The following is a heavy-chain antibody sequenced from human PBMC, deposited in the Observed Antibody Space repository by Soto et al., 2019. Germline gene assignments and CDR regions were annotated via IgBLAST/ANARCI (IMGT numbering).Heavy chain of an antibody. D-gene: IGHD6-19*01. CDR1: GFTFSSYS. J-gene: IGHJ3*02. Sequence: PGGSLRLSCAASGFTFSSYSMNWVRQAPGKGLEWVSYISSSSSTIYYADSVKGRFTISRDNAKNSLYLQMNSLRDEDTAVYYCARSDSSGWYDDAFDIWGQGTMVTVSS. CDR3: ARSDSSGWYDDAFDI. CDR2: ISSSSSTI. V-gene: IGHV3-48*02.